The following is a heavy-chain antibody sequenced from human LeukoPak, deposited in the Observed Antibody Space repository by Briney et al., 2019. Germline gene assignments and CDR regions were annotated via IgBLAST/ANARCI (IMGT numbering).Heavy chain of an antibody. D-gene: IGHD6-6*01. V-gene: IGHV3-20*04. Sequence: GALRLSCAASGFTFDDYGMSWVRQAPGKGLEWVSGINWNGGSTGYADSVKGRFTISRDNAKNSLYLQMNSLRAEDTALYYCARELWYIEYSSSSPPGYWGQGTLVTVSS. CDR3: ARELWYIEYSSSSPPGY. J-gene: IGHJ4*02. CDR1: GFTFDDYG. CDR2: INWNGGST.